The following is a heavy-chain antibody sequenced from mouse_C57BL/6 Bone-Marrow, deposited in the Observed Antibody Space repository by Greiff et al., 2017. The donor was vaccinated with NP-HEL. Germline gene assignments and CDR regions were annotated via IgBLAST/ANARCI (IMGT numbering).Heavy chain of an antibody. V-gene: IGHV1-69*01. CDR3: ARSLLFLYYYAMDY. D-gene: IGHD6-5*01. CDR1: GYTFTSYW. CDR2: IDPSASYT. Sequence: QVQLKQPGAELVMPGASVKLSCKASGYTFTSYWMHWVKQRPGQGLEWIGEIDPSASYTNYNQKFKGKSTLTVDKSSSTAYMQLSSLTSEDSAVYYCARSLLFLYYYAMDYWGQGTSVTVSS. J-gene: IGHJ4*01.